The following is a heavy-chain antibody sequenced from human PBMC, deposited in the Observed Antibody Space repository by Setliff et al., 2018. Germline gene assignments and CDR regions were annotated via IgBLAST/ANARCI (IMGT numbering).Heavy chain of an antibody. D-gene: IGHD3-22*01. CDR1: GFTFSGYG. CDR3: AKELDYIDTSGFQGGY. Sequence: GGSLRLSCAASGFTFSGYGMHWVRQAPGKGLEWVAVIWYDGSNKYYGDSVKGRFTISRDNSKNTLYLQMNSLRAEDTAVYYCAKELDYIDTSGFQGGYWGQGTLVTVSS. V-gene: IGHV3-33*03. CDR2: IWYDGSNK. J-gene: IGHJ4*02.